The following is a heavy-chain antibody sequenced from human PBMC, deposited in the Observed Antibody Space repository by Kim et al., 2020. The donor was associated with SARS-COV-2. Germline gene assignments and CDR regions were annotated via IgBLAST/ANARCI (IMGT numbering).Heavy chain of an antibody. CDR3: ARGLRKYGSGSYYNQHAEYFQH. J-gene: IGHJ1*01. CDR1: GGSFSGYY. V-gene: IGHV4-34*01. D-gene: IGHD3-10*01. Sequence: SETLSLTCAVYGGSFSGYYWSWIRQPPGKGLEWIGEINHSGSTNYNPSLKSRVTISVDTSKNQFSLKLSSVTAADTAVYYCARGLRKYGSGSYYNQHAEYFQHWGQGTLVTVSS. CDR2: INHSGST.